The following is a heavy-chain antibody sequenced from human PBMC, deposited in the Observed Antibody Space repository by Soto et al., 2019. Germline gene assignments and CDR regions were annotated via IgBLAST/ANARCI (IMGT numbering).Heavy chain of an antibody. CDR1: GFTFSNYG. V-gene: IGHV3-48*02. Sequence: GGSLRLSCAASGFTFSNYGINWVRQAPGRGLEWISFISYSSATVHYADSVRGRFTISRDNANNSLYLEMSSLRDEDTAVYFCARDSSKYTYGSFYFDYWGQGTLVTVSS. D-gene: IGHD5-18*01. CDR3: ARDSSKYTYGSFYFDY. J-gene: IGHJ4*02. CDR2: ISYSSATV.